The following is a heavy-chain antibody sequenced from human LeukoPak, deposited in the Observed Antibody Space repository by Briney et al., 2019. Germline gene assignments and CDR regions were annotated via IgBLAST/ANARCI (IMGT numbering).Heavy chain of an antibody. J-gene: IGHJ6*02. D-gene: IGHD1-1*01. CDR1: GYSFTSYW. CDR3: ARLGPGTTVLHYYYYGMDV. CDR2: IYPGDSDT. Sequence: GESLKISCKGSGYSFTSYWIGWVRQMPGKGLEWMGIIYPGDSDTRYSPSFQGQVTISADKSISTAYLQWSSLKASDTAMYYCARLGPGTTVLHYYYYGMDVWGQGTTVTVSS. V-gene: IGHV5-51*01.